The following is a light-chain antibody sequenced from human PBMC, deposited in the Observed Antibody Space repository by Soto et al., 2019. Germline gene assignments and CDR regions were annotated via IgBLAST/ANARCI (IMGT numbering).Light chain of an antibody. CDR1: SSDVGRYDL. V-gene: IGLV2-23*01. CDR2: EGT. J-gene: IGLJ2*01. Sequence: QSALTQPASVSGSPGQSITISCTGTSSDVGRYDLVSWFQHHPGEAPKLMIYEGTKRPSGVSNRFSGSKSGNTASLTISGLQTEDEADYYCCSYSGSDTMIFGGGTKLTVL. CDR3: CSYSGSDTMI.